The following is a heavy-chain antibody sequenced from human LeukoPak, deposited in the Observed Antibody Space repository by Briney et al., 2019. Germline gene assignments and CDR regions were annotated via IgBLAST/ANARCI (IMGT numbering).Heavy chain of an antibody. J-gene: IGHJ4*02. V-gene: IGHV1-46*01. Sequence: GASVKVSCKASGYTFTSNYIHWVRQAPGQGLEWMGMIYPRDGSTSYAQKFQGRVTVTRDTSTGTVHMELSGLRSEDTAVYYCARDQEGFDYWGQGTLVTVSS. CDR3: ARDQEGFDY. CDR1: GYTFTSNY. CDR2: IYPRDGST.